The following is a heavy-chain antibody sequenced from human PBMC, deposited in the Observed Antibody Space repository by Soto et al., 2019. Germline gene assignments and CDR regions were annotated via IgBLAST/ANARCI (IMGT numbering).Heavy chain of an antibody. J-gene: IGHJ5*02. CDR2: IYHSGST. CDR3: ARDRCSGGSCYSGGWFDP. V-gene: IGHV4-30-2*01. CDR1: GGSISSGGYS. D-gene: IGHD2-15*01. Sequence: LSLTCAVSGGSISSGGYSWSWIRQPPGKGLEWIGYIYHSGSTYYNPSLKSRVTISVDRSKDQFSLKLSSVTAADTAVYYCARDRCSGGSCYSGGWFDPWGQGTLVTVSS.